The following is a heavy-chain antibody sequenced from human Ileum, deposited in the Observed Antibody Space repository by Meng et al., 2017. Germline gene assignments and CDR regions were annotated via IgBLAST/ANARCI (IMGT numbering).Heavy chain of an antibody. V-gene: IGHV4-30-4*01. D-gene: IGHD1-26*01. Sequence: QVQLQESGPGLVEPSQTLSLTCTVSGGSISSGDYYWSWIRQPPGKGLEWIGYIFDTGPPSYSPPLRSRLSISMDTSKNQFSLRLTSVSAADTAVYYCAASLDGNRFDPWGQGTLVTVSS. CDR1: GGSISSGDYY. J-gene: IGHJ5*02. CDR2: IFDTGPP. CDR3: AASLDGNRFDP.